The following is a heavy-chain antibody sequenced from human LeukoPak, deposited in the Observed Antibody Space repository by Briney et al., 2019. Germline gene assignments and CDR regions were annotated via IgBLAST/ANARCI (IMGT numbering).Heavy chain of an antibody. D-gene: IGHD1-14*01. CDR2: IYHSGST. CDR3: ARDLLDSTVAFDI. V-gene: IGHV4-38-2*02. Sequence: SETLSLTCTVSGYSISSGYYWGWIRQPPGKGLEWIGSIYHSGSTYYNPSLKSRVTISVDTSKNQFSLKLSSVTAADTAVYYCARDLLDSTVAFDIWGQGTMVTVSS. J-gene: IGHJ3*02. CDR1: GYSISSGYY.